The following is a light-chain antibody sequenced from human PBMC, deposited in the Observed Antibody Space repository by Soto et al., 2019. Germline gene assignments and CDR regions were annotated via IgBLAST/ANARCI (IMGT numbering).Light chain of an antibody. CDR3: QQYNNWPPYT. CDR1: QSISSN. CDR2: GAS. V-gene: IGKV3-15*01. J-gene: IGKJ2*01. Sequence: EIVMTQSPATLSVSPGERATLSCRASQSISSNLAWYQQKPGQAPRLLIYGASTRATGIPARFSDSGSGTDFTLTISSLQSEDFALYYCQQYNNWPPYTFGQGTKLEIK.